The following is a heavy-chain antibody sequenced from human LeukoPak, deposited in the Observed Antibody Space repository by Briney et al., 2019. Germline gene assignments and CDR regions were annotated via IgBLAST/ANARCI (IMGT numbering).Heavy chain of an antibody. Sequence: GGSLRLSCAASAFTFSNAWMNWVRQAPGKGLEWVGRIKSKTDGGTTDYAAPVKGRFTISRDDSRNTLYLQMNSLKTEDTAVYYCTTEERVSSGYCSGGSCYIDYWGQGTLVTVSS. D-gene: IGHD2-15*01. V-gene: IGHV3-15*01. J-gene: IGHJ4*02. CDR1: AFTFSNAW. CDR2: IKSKTDGGTT. CDR3: TTEERVSSGYCSGGSCYIDY.